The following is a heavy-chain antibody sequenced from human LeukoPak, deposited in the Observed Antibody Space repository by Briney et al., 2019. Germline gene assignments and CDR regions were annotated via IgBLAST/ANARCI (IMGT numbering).Heavy chain of an antibody. J-gene: IGHJ5*02. CDR3: ARVPCLTTGCSAINWFDP. CDR1: GYTFTDYY. D-gene: IGHD2-2*01. Sequence: ASVKVSCKASGYTFTDYYIHWVRQAPGQGLEWMGWINPNNGDTNGATSYAQRFRGRVTMTRDTSISTAYMELSGLRSDDTAVYYCARVPCLTTGCSAINWFDPWGQGTLVTVSS. CDR2: INPNNGDT. V-gene: IGHV1-2*02.